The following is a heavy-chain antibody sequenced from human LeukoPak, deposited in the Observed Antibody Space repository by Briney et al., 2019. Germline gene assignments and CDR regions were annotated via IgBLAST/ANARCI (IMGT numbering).Heavy chain of an antibody. Sequence: PGGSLRLSCAASGFTFSSYAMHWVRQAPGKGLEWVAVISYDGSNKYYADSVKGRFTISRDNSKNTLYLQMNSLRAEDTAVYYCARGRDYYGSGRRFDYWGQGTLVTVSS. J-gene: IGHJ4*02. CDR2: ISYDGSNK. CDR3: ARGRDYYGSGRRFDY. V-gene: IGHV3-30-3*01. CDR1: GFTFSSYA. D-gene: IGHD3-10*01.